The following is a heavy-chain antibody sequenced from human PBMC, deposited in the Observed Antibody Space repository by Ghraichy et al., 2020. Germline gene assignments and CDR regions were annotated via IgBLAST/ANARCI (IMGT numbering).Heavy chain of an antibody. Sequence: SVKVSCKASGGTFSSYAISWVRQAPGQGLEWMGGIIPIFGTANYAQKFQGRVTITADESTSTAYMELSSLRSEDTAVYYCARADRVTTVRYYYYYGMDVWGQGTTVTVSS. J-gene: IGHJ6*02. CDR3: ARADRVTTVRYYYYYGMDV. D-gene: IGHD4-17*01. CDR2: IIPIFGTA. V-gene: IGHV1-69*13. CDR1: GGTFSSYA.